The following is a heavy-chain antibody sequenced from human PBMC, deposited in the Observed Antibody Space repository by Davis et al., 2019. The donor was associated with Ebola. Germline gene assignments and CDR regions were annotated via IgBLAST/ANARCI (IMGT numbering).Heavy chain of an antibody. CDR1: GDSLSGFY. J-gene: IGHJ2*01. CDR3: ARDYYDSSESYFDL. V-gene: IGHV4-59*01. CDR2: IYYTGRV. D-gene: IGHD3-22*01. Sequence: SETLSLTCSVSGDSLSGFYWSWIRQTPGKGLEWIGYIYYTGRVEYNPPLQSRVTISIDTSESRFSLKLSSVTAADTAVYYCARDYYDSSESYFDLWGRGTLVTVSS.